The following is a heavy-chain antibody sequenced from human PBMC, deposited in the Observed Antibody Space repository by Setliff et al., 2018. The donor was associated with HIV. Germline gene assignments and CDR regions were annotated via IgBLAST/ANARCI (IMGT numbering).Heavy chain of an antibody. CDR1: GYSISSGYY. J-gene: IGHJ4*02. Sequence: PSETLSLTCTVSGYSISSGYYWGWIRQPPGKGLEWIGSIYYSGRTYYNPSLKSRVTISVDTSKNQFSLKLSSVTAADTAVYYCARVGWDYYDSSEVGEFDYWGQGTLVTVSS. CDR3: ARVGWDYYDSSEVGEFDY. V-gene: IGHV4-38-2*02. CDR2: IYYSGRT. D-gene: IGHD3-22*01.